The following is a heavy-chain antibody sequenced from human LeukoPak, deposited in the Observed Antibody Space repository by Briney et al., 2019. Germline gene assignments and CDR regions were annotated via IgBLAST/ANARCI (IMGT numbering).Heavy chain of an antibody. CDR2: IYYSGST. J-gene: IGHJ4*02. Sequence: SETLSLTCTVSGGSISGYFWSWIRQPPGKGLEWIGYIYYSGSTNYNPSLKSRVTISVDTSKNQFSLKLSSVTAADTAVYYCARDRRYYFDYWGQGTLVTVSS. CDR1: GGSISGYF. CDR3: ARDRRYYFDY. V-gene: IGHV4-59*01.